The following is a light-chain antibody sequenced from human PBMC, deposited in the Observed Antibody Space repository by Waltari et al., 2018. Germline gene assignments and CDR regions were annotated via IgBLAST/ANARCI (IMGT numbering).Light chain of an antibody. J-gene: IGLJ1*01. V-gene: IGLV1-40*01. Sequence: QSVLRQPPSVSGAPGQRVTISCIGTDPNPGVGYAVHWYQQFPGSAPKLLIFGNSNRPSGVPDRFSGSKSGNSASLAITGLQAEDEAEYYCQSYDSSLSGDVFGPGTKVTVL. CDR1: DPNPGVGYA. CDR2: GNS. CDR3: QSYDSSLSGDV.